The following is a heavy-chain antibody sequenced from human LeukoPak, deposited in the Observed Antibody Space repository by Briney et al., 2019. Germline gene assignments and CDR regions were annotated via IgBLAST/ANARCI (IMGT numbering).Heavy chain of an antibody. V-gene: IGHV4-34*01. CDR3: ARVLSGFGSYDYVWGSYRYRYYFDY. J-gene: IGHJ4*02. CDR2: INHSGST. D-gene: IGHD3-16*02. Sequence: PSETLSLTCAVYGGSFSGYYWSWIRQPPGKGQEWIGEINHSGSTNYNPSLKSLVTISVDTSKNQFSMKLSAVTAADTAVYYCARVLSGFGSYDYVWGSYRYRYYFDYWGQGTLVTVSS. CDR1: GGSFSGYY.